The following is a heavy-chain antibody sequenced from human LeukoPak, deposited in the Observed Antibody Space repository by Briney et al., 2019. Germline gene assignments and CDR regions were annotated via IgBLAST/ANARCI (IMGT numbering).Heavy chain of an antibody. V-gene: IGHV3-21*01. J-gene: IGHJ4*02. Sequence: PGGSLRLSCAASGFTFSSYSMNWVRQAPGKGLEWVSSISSSSSYIYYADSVKGRFTISRDNAKNSLYLQMNSLRAEDTAVYYCARDRHYDSWSRPPFDYWGQGTLVTVSS. D-gene: IGHD3-3*01. CDR3: ARDRHYDSWSRPPFDY. CDR2: ISSSSSYI. CDR1: GFTFSSYS.